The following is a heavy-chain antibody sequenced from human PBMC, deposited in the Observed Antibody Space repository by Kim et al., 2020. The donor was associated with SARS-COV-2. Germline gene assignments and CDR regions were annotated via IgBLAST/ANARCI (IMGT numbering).Heavy chain of an antibody. CDR1: GGTFSSYA. D-gene: IGHD3-3*01. Sequence: SVKVSCKASGGTFSSYAISWVRQAPGQGLEWMGGIIPIFGTANYAQKFQGRVTITADESTSTAYMELSSLRSEDTAVYYCASGGDDLFSNYYGMDVWGQGTTVTVSS. CDR2: IIPIFGTA. V-gene: IGHV1-69*13. J-gene: IGHJ6*02. CDR3: ASGGDDLFSNYYGMDV.